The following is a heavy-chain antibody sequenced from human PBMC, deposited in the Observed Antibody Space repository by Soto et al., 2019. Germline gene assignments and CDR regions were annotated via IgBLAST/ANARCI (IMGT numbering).Heavy chain of an antibody. CDR1: GGSVSSGSYY. D-gene: IGHD1-7*01. V-gene: IGHV4-61*01. CDR3: ARDHNRRGGWNYWEHYYGMDV. CDR2: IYYSGST. J-gene: IGHJ6*02. Sequence: PSETLSLTCTVSGGSVSSGSYYWSWIRQPPGKGLEWIGYIYYSGSTNYNPSLKSRVTISVDTSKNQFSLKLSSVTAADTAVYYCARDHNRRGGWNYWEHYYGMDVWGQGTTVTVSS.